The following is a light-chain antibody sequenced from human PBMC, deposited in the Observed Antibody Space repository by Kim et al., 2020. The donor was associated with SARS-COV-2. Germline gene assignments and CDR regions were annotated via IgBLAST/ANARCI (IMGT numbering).Light chain of an antibody. V-gene: IGKV1-5*03. CDR3: QKYNNYYT. CDR1: QSIDRW. Sequence: DIQMTQSPSTLSASVGDRVTITCRASQSIDRWLAWYQQKPGKAPNLLIYKASILQSGAPSRFSGSGSGTEFTLTISSLQPDDFATYYCQKYNNYYTFGQGTKVDIK. CDR2: KAS. J-gene: IGKJ1*01.